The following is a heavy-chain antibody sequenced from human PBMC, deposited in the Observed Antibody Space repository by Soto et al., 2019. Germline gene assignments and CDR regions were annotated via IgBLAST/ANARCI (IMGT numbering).Heavy chain of an antibody. CDR1: GDSLSSGGHY. CDR2: IYDSVNT. CDR3: ERVDPRGYFAILTDY. D-gene: IGHD3-9*01. Sequence: PSETLSLTCTVSGDSLSSGGHYWSWIRQHPGKGLEWIGHIYDSVNTYYSPSLRSRVTISADMSKNQFSLNLRSVTAADTAVYYCERVDPRGYFAILTDYWGQGTLVTVYS. V-gene: IGHV4-31*03. J-gene: IGHJ4*02.